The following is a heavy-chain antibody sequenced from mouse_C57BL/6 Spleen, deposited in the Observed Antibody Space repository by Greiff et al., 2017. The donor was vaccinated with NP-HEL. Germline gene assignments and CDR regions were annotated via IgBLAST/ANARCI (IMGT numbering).Heavy chain of an antibody. J-gene: IGHJ2*01. CDR3: TTGDYGYDGYYFDY. V-gene: IGHV14-1*01. Sequence: EVQLQQSGAELVRPGASVKLSCTASGFNIKDYYMHWVKQRPEQGLEWIGRIDPEDGDTEYAPKFQGKATMTADTSSNTAYLQLSSLTSEDTAVYYCTTGDYGYDGYYFDYWGQGTTLTVSS. CDR2: IDPEDGDT. D-gene: IGHD2-2*01. CDR1: GFNIKDYY.